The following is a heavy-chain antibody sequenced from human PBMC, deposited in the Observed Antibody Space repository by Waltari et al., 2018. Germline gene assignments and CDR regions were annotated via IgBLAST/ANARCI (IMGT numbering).Heavy chain of an antibody. CDR1: AAIFDRLP. D-gene: IGHD3-10*01. V-gene: IGHV1-69*08. CDR2: IIPTVGRA. CDR3: ATVDEMVRGYLES. J-gene: IGHJ4*01. Sequence: QVQLVQSGAEVKKPGSSVKVSCKASAAIFDRLPITWVRQAPGQGLEWMGRIIPTVGRANYAQQLQGRLTIIADKSTSAVFMELSNLRSEDTAVYYCATVDEMVRGYLESWGQGTLVTVSS.